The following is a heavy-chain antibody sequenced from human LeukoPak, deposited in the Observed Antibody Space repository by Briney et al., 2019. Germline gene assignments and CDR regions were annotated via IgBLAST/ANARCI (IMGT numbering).Heavy chain of an antibody. V-gene: IGHV3-30*18. J-gene: IGHJ4*02. D-gene: IGHD4-17*01. CDR1: GFTFSSYA. CDR2: ISYDGSNK. Sequence: SGGSLRLSCAASGFTFSSYAMHWVRQAPGKGLEWVAVISYDGSNKYYTDSVKGRFTISRDNSKNTVYLQMNSLRAEDTAVYYCAKALGAYGDYGGIDYWGQGTLVTVSS. CDR3: AKALGAYGDYGGIDY.